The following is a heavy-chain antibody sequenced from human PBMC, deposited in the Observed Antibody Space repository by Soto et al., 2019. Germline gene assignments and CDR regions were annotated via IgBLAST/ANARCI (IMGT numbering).Heavy chain of an antibody. D-gene: IGHD1-26*01. J-gene: IGHJ4*02. CDR1: GFIFSDYD. CDR3: ARSRSWFLDY. V-gene: IGHV3-13*01. Sequence: GGSLRLSCAASGFIFSDYDMHWVRQATGKGLEWVSGIGTGGDTHYAGSVKGRFTISRENAKNSLYLQLNSLRAGDTAVYYCARSRSWFLDYWGQGILVTVSS. CDR2: IGTGGDT.